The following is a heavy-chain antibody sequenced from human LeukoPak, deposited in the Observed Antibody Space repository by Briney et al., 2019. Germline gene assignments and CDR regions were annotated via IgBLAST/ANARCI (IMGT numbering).Heavy chain of an antibody. J-gene: IGHJ6*03. CDR2: ISAYNGNT. Sequence: GASVKVSFKASGYPFSSYGISWVRPAPGQGLAWVGLISAYNGNTNYAQKLQGRVTMTTGTSTSTAYMELRSLRSDDTAVYYCARTRSGGPYYYYYMDVWGKGTTVTVSS. CDR1: GYPFSSYG. D-gene: IGHD2-15*01. CDR3: ARTRSGGPYYYYYMDV. V-gene: IGHV1-18*01.